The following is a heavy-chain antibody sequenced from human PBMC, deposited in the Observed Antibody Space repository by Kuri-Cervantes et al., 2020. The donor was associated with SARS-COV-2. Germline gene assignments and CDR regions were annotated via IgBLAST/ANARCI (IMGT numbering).Heavy chain of an antibody. CDR3: ARVVDTMEGYYGMDV. D-gene: IGHD5-18*01. Sequence: GGSLRLSCAASGFTVSSNYMSWVRQAPGKGLEWVSVIYSGGSTYYADSVKGRFTISRDNSKNTLYLQMNSLRAEDTAVYYCARVVDTMEGYYGMDVWGQGTTVTVSS. CDR1: GFTVSSNY. V-gene: IGHV3-66*01. CDR2: IYSGGST. J-gene: IGHJ6*02.